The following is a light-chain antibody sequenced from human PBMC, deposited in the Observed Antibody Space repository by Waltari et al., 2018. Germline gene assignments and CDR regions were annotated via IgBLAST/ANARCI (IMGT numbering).Light chain of an antibody. J-gene: IGLJ2*01. CDR2: EVS. CDR3: CSYGGASARL. Sequence: QSALTQPASVSGSPGQSITISCTGSSNYVGSYNLVSWYKQHPGEAPTLILYEVSKRPSGVSDRFSGAKSGNTASRTISGLRPEDEADYYCCSYGGASARLFGGGTKVTVL. CDR1: SNYVGSYNL. V-gene: IGLV2-23*02.